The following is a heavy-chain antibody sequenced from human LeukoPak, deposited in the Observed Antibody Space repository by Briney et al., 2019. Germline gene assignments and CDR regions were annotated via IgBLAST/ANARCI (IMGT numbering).Heavy chain of an antibody. D-gene: IGHD2-15*01. CDR1: GGSISSYY. CDR3: ASSRGGDIVVVVAATYYMDV. J-gene: IGHJ6*03. CDR2: IYYSGST. V-gene: IGHV4-59*01. Sequence: SETLSLTCTVSGGSISSYYWSWIRQPPGKGLEWIGYIYYSGSTNYNPSLESRVTISVDTSKNQFSLKLSSVTAADTAVYYCASSRGGDIVVVVAATYYMDVWGKGTTVTVSS.